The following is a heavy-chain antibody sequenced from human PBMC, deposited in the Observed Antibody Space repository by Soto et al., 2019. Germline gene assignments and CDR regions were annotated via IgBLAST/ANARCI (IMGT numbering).Heavy chain of an antibody. Sequence: SETLSLTCTVSGGSISSSSYYWGWIRQPPGKGLEWIGRIYYSGSTYYNPSLKSRVTISVDTSKNQFSLKLSSVTAADTAVYYCARHQLSDFWSGYQGPGGYYGMDVWGQGTTVTVSS. V-gene: IGHV4-39*01. CDR3: ARHQLSDFWSGYQGPGGYYGMDV. CDR1: GGSISSSSYY. CDR2: IYYSGST. J-gene: IGHJ6*02. D-gene: IGHD3-3*01.